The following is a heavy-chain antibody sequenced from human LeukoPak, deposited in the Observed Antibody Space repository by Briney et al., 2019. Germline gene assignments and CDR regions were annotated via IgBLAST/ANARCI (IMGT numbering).Heavy chain of an antibody. J-gene: IGHJ4*02. Sequence: PGGSLRLSCAASGFTFSSYSMNWVRQAPGEGLEWVSSISSSSSYIYYADSVKGRFTISRDNAKNSLYLQMNSLRAEDTAVYYCARSYCSGGSCYSGFDYWGQGTLVTVSS. CDR1: GFTFSSYS. D-gene: IGHD2-15*01. CDR2: ISSSSSYI. CDR3: ARSYCSGGSCYSGFDY. V-gene: IGHV3-21*01.